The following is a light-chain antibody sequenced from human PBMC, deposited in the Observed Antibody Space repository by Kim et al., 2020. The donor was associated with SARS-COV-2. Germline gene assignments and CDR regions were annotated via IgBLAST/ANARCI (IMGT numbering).Light chain of an antibody. CDR2: TVS. Sequence: DVVMTQSPLSLPVTLGQPASISCRSSQSLVHSDGNTYLSWFQQRPGQSPRRLIYTVSNRDSGVPDRFSGSGSGTDFTLKISRVEAEDVGVYHCMQDRHWPYTFGQGTKLEI. CDR1: QSLVHSDGNTY. V-gene: IGKV2-30*02. CDR3: MQDRHWPYT. J-gene: IGKJ2*01.